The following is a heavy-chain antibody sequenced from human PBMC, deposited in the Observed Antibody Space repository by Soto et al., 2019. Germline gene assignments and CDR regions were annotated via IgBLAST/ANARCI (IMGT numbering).Heavy chain of an antibody. Sequence: GGSLRLSCAASGFTFSSYSMNWVRQAPGKGLEWVSYISSSSSTIYYADSVKGRFTISRDNAKNSLYLQMNSLRAEDTAVYYCAREPVVVVAATHFDYWGQGTLVTVSS. J-gene: IGHJ4*02. D-gene: IGHD2-15*01. CDR1: GFTFSSYS. V-gene: IGHV3-48*01. CDR3: AREPVVVVAATHFDY. CDR2: ISSSSSTI.